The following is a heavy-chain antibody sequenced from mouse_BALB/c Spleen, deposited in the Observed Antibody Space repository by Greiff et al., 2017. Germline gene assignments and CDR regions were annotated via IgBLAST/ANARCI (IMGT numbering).Heavy chain of an antibody. CDR2: IWAGGST. Sequence: VKLVESGPGLVAPSQSLSITCTVSGFSLTSYGVHWVRQPPGKGLEWLGVIWAGGSTNYNSALMSRLSISKDNSKSQVFLKMNSLQTDDTAMYYCARDSYYGNYFDYWGQGTTLTVSS. V-gene: IGHV2-9*02. CDR3: ARDSYYGNYFDY. J-gene: IGHJ2*01. CDR1: GFSLTSYG. D-gene: IGHD1-1*01.